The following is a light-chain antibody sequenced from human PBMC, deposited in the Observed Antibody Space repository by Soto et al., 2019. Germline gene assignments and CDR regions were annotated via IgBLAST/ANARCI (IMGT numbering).Light chain of an antibody. CDR2: GAS. J-gene: IGKJ4*01. CDR1: QSVGSN. Sequence: EVVLTQSPATLSVSPGAGATLSCRASQSVGSNLAWYQQKPGQTPRLLIYGASTWATGIPASFSGSGSGAEFTLTISSLQSEDFAVYYCQQYNDWPFTFGGGTKVDIK. V-gene: IGKV3-15*01. CDR3: QQYNDWPFT.